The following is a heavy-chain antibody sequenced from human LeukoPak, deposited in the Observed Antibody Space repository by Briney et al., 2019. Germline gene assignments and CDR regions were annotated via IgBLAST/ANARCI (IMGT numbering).Heavy chain of an antibody. CDR3: ARGRVLYFV. CDR1: GGSFSGYY. D-gene: IGHD2/OR15-2a*01. J-gene: IGHJ4*02. CDR2: INHSGST. V-gene: IGHV4-34*01. Sequence: PSETLPLTCAVYGGSFSGYYWSWIRQPPGKGLEWIGEINHSGSTNYNPSLKSRVTISVDTSKNQFSLKLSSVTAADTAVYYCARGRVLYFVWGQGTLVTVSS.